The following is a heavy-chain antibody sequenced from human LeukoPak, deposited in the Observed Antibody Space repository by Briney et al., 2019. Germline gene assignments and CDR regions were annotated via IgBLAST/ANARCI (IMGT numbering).Heavy chain of an antibody. Sequence: SETLSLTCTVSGGSISSYYWSWIRQPPGKGLEWIGYIYYSGSTDYNPSLKSRVTISLDTSKKQFSLKLTSATAADTAVYYCARVRCSGGSCYSDYWGQGTLVTVSS. CDR2: IYYSGST. CDR3: ARVRCSGGSCYSDY. CDR1: GGSISSYY. V-gene: IGHV4-59*01. D-gene: IGHD2-15*01. J-gene: IGHJ4*02.